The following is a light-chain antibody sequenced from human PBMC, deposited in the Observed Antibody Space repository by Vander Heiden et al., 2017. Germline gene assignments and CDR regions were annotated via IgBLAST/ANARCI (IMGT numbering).Light chain of an antibody. J-gene: IGKJ2*01. CDR1: QSISSW. CDR2: DSS. Sequence: DIQMTQSPSTLSASVGDRVTITCRASQSISSWLAWYQQKPGKAPQLLIYDSSSLESVVPSRFSGSCSGTEFTLTISSLQPDDFATYYCQQYNSSSITFGQGTKVEIK. CDR3: QQYNSSSIT. V-gene: IGKV1-5*01.